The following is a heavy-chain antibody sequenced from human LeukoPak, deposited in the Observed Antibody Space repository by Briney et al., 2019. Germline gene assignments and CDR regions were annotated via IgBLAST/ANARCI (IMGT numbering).Heavy chain of an antibody. CDR3: ARDYCSSTSCHAAKNWFDP. J-gene: IGHJ5*02. D-gene: IGHD2-2*01. CDR1: GGSISSYY. CDR2: IYFSGST. Sequence: PSDTLSLTCTVSGGSISSYYWSWIRQPPGKARVWIGYIYFSGSTNYNPSLKSRVTISVDTSKKQFSLKLISLTAADTAKYYCARDYCSSTSCHAAKNWFDPWGQGTLVTVSS. V-gene: IGHV4-59*13.